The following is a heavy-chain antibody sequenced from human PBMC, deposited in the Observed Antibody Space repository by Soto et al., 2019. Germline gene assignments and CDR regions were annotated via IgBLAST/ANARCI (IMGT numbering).Heavy chain of an antibody. V-gene: IGHV1-18*01. J-gene: IGHJ5*02. CDR2: ISAYNGNT. CDR1: GYTFTNYG. CDR3: ARGVGSGSYYNQYNWFDP. D-gene: IGHD3-10*01. Sequence: QVQLVQSGAEVKKPGASVKVSCKASGYTFTNYGISWVRQAPGQGLEWRGGISAYNGNTKYAQTLQGRGTMTTDTSTSTAYMELRSLRSDDTAVYYCARGVGSGSYYNQYNWFDPWGQGTLVTVSS.